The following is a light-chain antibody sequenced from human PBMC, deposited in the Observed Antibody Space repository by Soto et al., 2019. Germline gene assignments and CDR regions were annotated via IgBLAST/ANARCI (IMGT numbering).Light chain of an antibody. CDR2: GVT. CDR3: SSYTSASTLLYL. J-gene: IGLJ1*01. Sequence: QSALTQPASVSGSPGQSITISFTGTRSDVGGYNYFSWYQQHPGIAPKLLIYGVTNRPSGVSTRFSGSKSGNTASLTISGLQAEDEADYHCSSYTSASTLLYLFGTGTKLTVL. CDR1: RSDVGGYNY. V-gene: IGLV2-14*01.